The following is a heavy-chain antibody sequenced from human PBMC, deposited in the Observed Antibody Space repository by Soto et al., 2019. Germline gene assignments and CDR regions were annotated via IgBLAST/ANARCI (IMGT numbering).Heavy chain of an antibody. CDR2: IYYSGST. CDR1: GGSVNSGHYY. CDR3: ATRRTILAPAFDY. V-gene: IGHV4-61*01. D-gene: IGHD3-3*01. J-gene: IGHJ4*02. Sequence: QVQLQESGPGLVKPSETLSLTCTVSGGSVNSGHYYWSWIRQPPGKGLEWIGYIYYSGSTNYNPSLKSRVTISVDTSKNQFSLKLSSVTAADTAVYYCATRRTILAPAFDYWGQGILVTVSS.